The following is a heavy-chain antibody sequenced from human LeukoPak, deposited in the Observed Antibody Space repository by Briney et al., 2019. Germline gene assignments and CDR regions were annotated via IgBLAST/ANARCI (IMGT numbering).Heavy chain of an antibody. CDR3: ARDNYYGSGSYHWFDP. J-gene: IGHJ5*02. D-gene: IGHD3-10*01. CDR1: GFTFSSYE. V-gene: IGHV3-48*03. Sequence: GGSLRLSCAASGFTFSSYEMNWVRQAPGKGLEWVSYISSSGSTIYYADSVKGRFTISRDNAKNSLYLQMNSLRAEDTAVYYCARDNYYGSGSYHWFDPWGQGTLVAVSS. CDR2: ISSSGSTI.